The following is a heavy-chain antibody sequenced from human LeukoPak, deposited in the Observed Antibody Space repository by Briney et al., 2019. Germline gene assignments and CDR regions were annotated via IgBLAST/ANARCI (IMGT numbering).Heavy chain of an antibody. CDR1: GYTFTSYD. V-gene: IGHV1-8*03. D-gene: IGHD3-10*01. Sequence: ASVKVSCKASGYTFTSYDINWVRQATGQGLEWMGWMNPNSGNTGYAQKFQGRVTITRNTSISTAYMELSSLRSEDTAVYYCARGYGSGSYYNPLFDYWGQGTLVTVSS. CDR2: MNPNSGNT. CDR3: ARGYGSGSYYNPLFDY. J-gene: IGHJ4*02.